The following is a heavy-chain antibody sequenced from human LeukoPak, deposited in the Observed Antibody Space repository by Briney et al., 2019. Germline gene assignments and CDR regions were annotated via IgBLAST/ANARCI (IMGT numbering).Heavy chain of an antibody. J-gene: IGHJ4*02. CDR1: GYSFTTHW. D-gene: IGHD2-15*01. V-gene: IGHV5-51*01. Sequence: GECLKISCKGSGYSFTTHWIGWVRKMLGKGLEWMGIIYPGDSDTRYSPSFQGQVTISADKSISTAYLQWTSLKASDTAMYYCARRGGGYVDYWGQGTLVTVSS. CDR2: IYPGDSDT. CDR3: ARRGGGYVDY.